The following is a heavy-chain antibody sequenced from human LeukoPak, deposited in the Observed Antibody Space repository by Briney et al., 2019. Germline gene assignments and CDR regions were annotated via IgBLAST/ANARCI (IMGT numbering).Heavy chain of an antibody. Sequence: SVTLSLTCAVYGGSFSGYYWSWIRQPPGKGLEWIGEINHSGSTNYNPSLKSRVTISVDTSKNQFSLKLSSVTAADTAVYYCARDVTVTTYFDAFDIWGQGTMVTVSS. D-gene: IGHD4-17*01. CDR1: GGSFSGYY. CDR2: INHSGST. J-gene: IGHJ3*02. V-gene: IGHV4-34*01. CDR3: ARDVTVTTYFDAFDI.